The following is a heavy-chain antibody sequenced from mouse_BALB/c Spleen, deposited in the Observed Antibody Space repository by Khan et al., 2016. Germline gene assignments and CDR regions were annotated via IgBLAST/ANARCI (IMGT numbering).Heavy chain of an antibody. J-gene: IGHJ3*01. Sequence: EVQLQESGPGLVKPSQSLSLTCTVTGYSITSDYAWNWIRQFPGNKLEWMGYISYSGSTSYNPSLKSRLSITRDTSKTQFFLQLRSVTTEDTATXYCASTLVAPRFAYWGQGTLGTVSA. D-gene: IGHD1-1*01. V-gene: IGHV3-2*02. CDR2: ISYSGST. CDR1: GYSITSDYA. CDR3: ASTLVAPRFAY.